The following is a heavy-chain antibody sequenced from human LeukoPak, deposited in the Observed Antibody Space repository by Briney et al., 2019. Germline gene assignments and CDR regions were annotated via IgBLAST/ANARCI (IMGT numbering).Heavy chain of an antibody. CDR1: GFTFSSYS. V-gene: IGHV3-21*01. Sequence: GGSLRLSCAASGFTFSSYSMNWVRQAPGKGLEWVSSISSSSSYIYYADSVKGRFTISRDNAKNSLYLQMNSLRAEDTAVYYCTRDRPPRGTLYYFDYWGQGTLVTVSS. CDR2: ISSSSSYI. CDR3: TRDRPPRGTLYYFDY. D-gene: IGHD1-1*01. J-gene: IGHJ4*02.